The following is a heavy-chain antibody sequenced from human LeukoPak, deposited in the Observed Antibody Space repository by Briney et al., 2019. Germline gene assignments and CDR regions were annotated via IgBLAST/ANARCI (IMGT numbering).Heavy chain of an antibody. V-gene: IGHV3-9*01. CDR2: ISWNSGSI. J-gene: IGHJ4*02. Sequence: GGSLRLSCAASGFTFDDYAMHWVRQAPGKGLEWVSGISWNSGSIGYADSVKGRFTISRDNAKNSLYLQMNSLRAEDTAVYYCARGLDYWGQGTLVTVSS. CDR1: GFTFDDYA. CDR3: ARGLDY.